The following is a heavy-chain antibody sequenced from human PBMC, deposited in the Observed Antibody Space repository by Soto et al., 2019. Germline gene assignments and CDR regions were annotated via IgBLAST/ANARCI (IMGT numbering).Heavy chain of an antibody. CDR2: ISYDGSNK. D-gene: IGHD6-19*01. CDR1: GFTFSSYG. J-gene: IGHJ6*02. Sequence: GGSLRLSCAASGFTFSSYGMHWVRQAPGKGLEWVAVISYDGSNKYYADSVKGRFTISRDNSKNTLYLQMNSLRAEDTAVYYCAKDDGKQWLVSRIYYGMDVWGQGTTVTVSS. CDR3: AKDDGKQWLVSRIYYGMDV. V-gene: IGHV3-30*18.